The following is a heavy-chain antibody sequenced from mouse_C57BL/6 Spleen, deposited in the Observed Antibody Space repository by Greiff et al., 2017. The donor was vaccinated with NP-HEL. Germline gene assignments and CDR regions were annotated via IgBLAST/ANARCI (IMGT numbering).Heavy chain of an antibody. J-gene: IGHJ3*01. CDR1: GFTFSSYA. V-gene: IGHV5S21*01. D-gene: IGHD1-1*01. CDR3: TRGGVYYYGSSYVWFAY. Sequence: EVMLVESGEGLVKPGGSLKLSCAASGFTFSSYAMSWVRQTPEKRLEWVAYISSGGDYIYYADTVKGRFTISRDNARNTLYLQMSSLKSEDTAMYYCTRGGVYYYGSSYVWFAYWGQGTLVTVSA. CDR2: ISSGGDYI.